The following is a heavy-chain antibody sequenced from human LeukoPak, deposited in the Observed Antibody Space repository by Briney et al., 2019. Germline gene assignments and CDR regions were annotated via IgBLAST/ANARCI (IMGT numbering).Heavy chain of an antibody. CDR2: VSSSASTI. Sequence: GGSLRLSCAASGFTFSDYYMSWIRQAPGKGLEWVSYVSSSASTIYYADSVKGRFTISRDNAKNSLYLQMNSLRAEDTAVYYCARGAHIVVVPAANYAFDIWGQGTMVTVSS. V-gene: IGHV3-11*04. J-gene: IGHJ3*02. D-gene: IGHD2-2*01. CDR3: ARGAHIVVVPAANYAFDI. CDR1: GFTFSDYY.